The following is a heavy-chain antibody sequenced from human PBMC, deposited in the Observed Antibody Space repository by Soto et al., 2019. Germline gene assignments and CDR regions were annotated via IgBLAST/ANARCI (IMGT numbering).Heavy chain of an antibody. CDR3: AKSAYYYDSSGYFDY. V-gene: IGHV3-23*01. CDR2: ISGSGGST. J-gene: IGHJ4*02. Sequence: GGSLRLSCAASGFTFSSYAMSWVRQAPGKGLEWVSAISGSGGSTYYADSVKGRFTISRDNSKNTLYLQMNSLKAEDTALYYCAKSAYYYDSSGYFDYWGQGTLVTVSS. D-gene: IGHD3-22*01. CDR1: GFTFSSYA.